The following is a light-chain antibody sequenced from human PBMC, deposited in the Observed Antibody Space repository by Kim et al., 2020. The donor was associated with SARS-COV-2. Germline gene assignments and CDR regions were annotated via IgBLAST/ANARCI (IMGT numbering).Light chain of an antibody. CDR3: QAWDSGTAV. V-gene: IGLV3-1*01. CDR1: KLGDKY. CDR2: EDN. Sequence: VSPGQTASISCSGDKLGDKYVSWYRQRPGQSPVLVIYEDNKWPSGIPERFSGSNSGHTATLTISGTQTLDEADYYCQAWDSGTAVFGGGTQLTVL. J-gene: IGLJ2*01.